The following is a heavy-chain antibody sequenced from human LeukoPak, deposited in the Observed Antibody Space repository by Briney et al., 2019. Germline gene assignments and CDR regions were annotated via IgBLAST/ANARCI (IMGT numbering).Heavy chain of an antibody. CDR1: GFTLSNYS. J-gene: IGHJ4*02. CDR3: ARDPGYSGYDLDYFDY. Sequence: GGSLRLSCAVSGFTLSNYSMNWVRQAPGKGLEWISYISGSGFTIHYADSEKGRFTISRDNAKNSLYLQMNSLRAEDTAVYYCARDPGYSGYDLDYFDYWGQGTLVTVSS. CDR2: ISGSGFTI. V-gene: IGHV3-48*04. D-gene: IGHD5-12*01.